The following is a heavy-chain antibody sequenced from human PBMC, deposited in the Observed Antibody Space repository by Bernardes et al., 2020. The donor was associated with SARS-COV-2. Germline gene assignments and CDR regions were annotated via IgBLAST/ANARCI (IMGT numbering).Heavy chain of an antibody. J-gene: IGHJ6*02. D-gene: IGHD3-10*01. V-gene: IGHV3-9*01. Sequence: GGSLRLSCAASGFTFDDYAMHWVRQAPGKGLEWVSGISWNSGSIGYADSVKGRFTISRDNAKNSLYLQMNSLRAEDTALYYCAKDQTSYYGSGSGPSGYYYGMDVWGQGTTVTVSS. CDR3: AKDQTSYYGSGSGPSGYYYGMDV. CDR1: GFTFDDYA. CDR2: ISWNSGSI.